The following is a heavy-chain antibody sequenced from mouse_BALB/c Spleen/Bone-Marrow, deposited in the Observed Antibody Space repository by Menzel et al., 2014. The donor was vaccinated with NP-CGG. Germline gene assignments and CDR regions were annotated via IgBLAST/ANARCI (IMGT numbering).Heavy chain of an antibody. CDR3: ARENYGSSPAY. CDR1: GYAFTSYN. J-gene: IGHJ3*01. V-gene: IGHV1S135*01. CDR2: IDPYNGGT. D-gene: IGHD1-1*01. Sequence: EVQLQQSGPELVKPGASVKVSCKASGYAFTSYNMYWVKQSHGKSLEWIGYIDPYNGGTSYNQKFKGKATLTVDKSSSTAYMYLNSLTSEDSAVYYCARENYGSSPAYWGQGTLVTVSA.